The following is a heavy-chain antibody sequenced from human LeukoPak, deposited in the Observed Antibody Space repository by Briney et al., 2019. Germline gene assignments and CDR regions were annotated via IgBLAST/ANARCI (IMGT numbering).Heavy chain of an antibody. CDR1: GYSISSGYY. CDR2: IYHSGST. D-gene: IGHD4-23*01. V-gene: IGHV4-38-2*02. CDR3: ARVATVVTYYFDY. Sequence: SETLSLTCTVSGYSISSGYYWGWIRQPPGKGLVWIGSIYHSGSTYYNPSLKSRVTISVDTSKNQFSLKLSSVTAADTAVYYCARVATVVTYYFDYWGQGTLVTVSS. J-gene: IGHJ4*02.